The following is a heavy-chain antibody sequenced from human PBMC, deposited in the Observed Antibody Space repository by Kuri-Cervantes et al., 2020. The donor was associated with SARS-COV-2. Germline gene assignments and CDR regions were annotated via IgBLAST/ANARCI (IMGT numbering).Heavy chain of an antibody. J-gene: IGHJ4*02. D-gene: IGHD2-15*01. CDR1: GFTFSSYG. V-gene: IGHV3-30*19. Sequence: GGSLRLSCAASGFTFSSYGMHWVRQAPGKGLEWVAVISYDGSNKYYADSVKGRFTISRDNSKNTLYLQMNSLRAEDTAIYYCAKDQHGIVVVLAAIDYWGQGTLVTVSS. CDR3: AKDQHGIVVVLAAIDY. CDR2: ISYDGSNK.